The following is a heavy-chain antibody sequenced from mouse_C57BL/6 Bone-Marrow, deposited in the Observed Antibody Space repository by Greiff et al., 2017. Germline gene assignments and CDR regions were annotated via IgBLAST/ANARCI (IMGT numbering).Heavy chain of an antibody. D-gene: IGHD1-1*01. CDR3: ARAVLLFDY. CDR2: IHPNSGST. CDR1: GYTFTSYW. V-gene: IGHV1-64*01. Sequence: QVQLQQPGAELVKPGASVKLSCKASGYTFTSYWMHWVKQTPGQGLEWIGMIHPNSGSTNYNEKFKSKATLTVDKSSSTAYMQISSLTSEDSAVYYCARAVLLFDYWGQGTTLTVSS. J-gene: IGHJ2*01.